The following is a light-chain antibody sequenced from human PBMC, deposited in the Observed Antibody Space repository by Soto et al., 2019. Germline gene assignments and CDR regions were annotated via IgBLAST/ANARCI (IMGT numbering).Light chain of an antibody. CDR3: CSYAGSSTYV. J-gene: IGLJ1*01. CDR1: SSDVGSYNL. V-gene: IGLV2-23*01. Sequence: QSALTQPASVSGSPGQPITICCTGTSSDVGSYNLVSWYQQHPGKAPKLMIYEGSKRPSGVSNRFSGSKSGNTASLTISGLQAEDEADYYCCSYAGSSTYVFGTGTKLTVL. CDR2: EGS.